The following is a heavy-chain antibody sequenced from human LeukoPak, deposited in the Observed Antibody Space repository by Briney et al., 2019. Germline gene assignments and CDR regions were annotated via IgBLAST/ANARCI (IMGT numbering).Heavy chain of an antibody. V-gene: IGHV4-4*07. CDR3: ARTHCGGGSCDTFDP. D-gene: IGHD2-21*01. CDR2: FYASGTT. J-gene: IGHJ5*02. CDR1: GVSISNYF. Sequence: SETLSLTCNVFGVSISNYFWSWLRQPAGKGLEWIGRFYASGTTYYNPSLRSRVTLSMDTSKNHFSLKLTSVTAADTAVYYCARTHCGGGSCDTFDPWGQGTLVTASS.